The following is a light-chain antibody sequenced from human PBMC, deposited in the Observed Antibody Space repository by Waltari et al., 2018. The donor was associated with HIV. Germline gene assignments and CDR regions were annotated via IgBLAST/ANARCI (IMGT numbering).Light chain of an antibody. Sequence: QSALTQPASVSGSPGQSITISCPGTRSDIGNYNLVSWYQQHPGKAPKLIIYEGIKRPSGVSNRISGSKSANTASLTISGLQAEDEADYYCCSYGGSSNWLFGGGTKLTVL. CDR3: CSYGGSSNWL. CDR1: RSDIGNYNL. V-gene: IGLV2-23*01. J-gene: IGLJ2*01. CDR2: EGI.